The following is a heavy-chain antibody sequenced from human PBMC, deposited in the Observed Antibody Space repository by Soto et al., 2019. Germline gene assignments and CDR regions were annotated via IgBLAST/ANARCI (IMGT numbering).Heavy chain of an antibody. CDR2: ISASGGGT. CDR1: GFTFSTYA. V-gene: IGHV3-23*01. D-gene: IGHD1-26*01. CDR3: AKDGIVGAHSHY. Sequence: EVQLLESGGGLVQPGGSLRLSCAASGFTFSTYAMSWVRQTPGKGLEWVSSISASGGGTYYADSVKGRFTISRDNSKNTVDLQVNSRRAEDTAIYYCAKDGIVGAHSHYWGQGILVTVSS. J-gene: IGHJ4*02.